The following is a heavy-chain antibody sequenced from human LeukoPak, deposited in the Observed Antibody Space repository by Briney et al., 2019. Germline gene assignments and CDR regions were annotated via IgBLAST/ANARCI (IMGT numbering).Heavy chain of an antibody. Sequence: SETLSLTCTMSGGSISGGSISTYYWTWIRQPPGKGLEWIGYIYYSGSTNYNPSLKSRVTISLDMSKNQFSLKLNSVTAADTAVYYCTRGGSADPFEHWGQGTLVTVCS. D-gene: IGHD1-26*01. CDR1: GGSISTYY. CDR2: IYYSGST. J-gene: IGHJ4*02. CDR3: TRGGSADPFEH. V-gene: IGHV4-59*08.